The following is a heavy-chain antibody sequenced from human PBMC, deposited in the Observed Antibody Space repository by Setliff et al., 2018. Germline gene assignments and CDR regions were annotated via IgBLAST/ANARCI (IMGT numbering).Heavy chain of an antibody. CDR2: MNPNSGNT. CDR1: GYTFTSYD. Sequence: ASVKVSCKASGYTFTSYDINWVRQATGQGLEWMGWMNPNSGNTGYAQKFQGRVTMTRNTSISTAYMELSSLRSEDTAVYYCARVAVTGVHDYFDPWGQGTLVTVSS. J-gene: IGHJ5*02. D-gene: IGHD6-19*01. CDR3: ARVAVTGVHDYFDP. V-gene: IGHV1-8*01.